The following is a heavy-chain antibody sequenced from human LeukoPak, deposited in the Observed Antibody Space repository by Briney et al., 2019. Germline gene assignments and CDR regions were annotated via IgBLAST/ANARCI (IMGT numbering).Heavy chain of an antibody. D-gene: IGHD3-22*01. Sequence: ESGPTLVNPTQTLTLTCSFSGFSLSTSGMRGSWIRQPPGKALEWLARINWDDDKFYSTSLKTRLTISKDTAKNQVVLTMTNMDPVDTATYYCARTLYYYDSSGYYNTGDDAFDIWGQGTMVTVSS. J-gene: IGHJ3*02. CDR2: INWDDDK. CDR1: GFSLSTSGMR. V-gene: IGHV2-70*04. CDR3: ARTLYYYDSSGYYNTGDDAFDI.